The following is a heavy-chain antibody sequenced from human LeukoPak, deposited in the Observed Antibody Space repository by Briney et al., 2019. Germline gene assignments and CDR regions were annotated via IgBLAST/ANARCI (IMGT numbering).Heavy chain of an antibody. Sequence: SGPTLVKPTQTLTLTCTFSGFSLSTSGVGVGWIRQPPGKALEWLALIYWDDDKRYSPSLKSRFTITKDTSKNQVVLTMTNMDPVDTATYYCAHSVSPAMVRGVIGYFDYWGQGTLVTVSS. CDR1: GFSLSTSGVG. V-gene: IGHV2-5*02. CDR3: AHSVSPAMVRGVIGYFDY. CDR2: IYWDDDK. D-gene: IGHD3-10*01. J-gene: IGHJ4*02.